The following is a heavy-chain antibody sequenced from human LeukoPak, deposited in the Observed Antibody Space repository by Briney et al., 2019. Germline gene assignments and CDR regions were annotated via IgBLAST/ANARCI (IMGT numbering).Heavy chain of an antibody. Sequence: ASVKVSCKASGYTFTSYGISWVRQAPGQGLEWMGGIIPIFGTANYAQKFQGRVTITTDESTSTAYMELSSLRSEDTAVYYCARARRGYSSSSGPMDVWGKGTTVTVSS. V-gene: IGHV1-69*05. CDR1: GYTFTSYG. D-gene: IGHD6-6*01. CDR3: ARARRGYSSSSGPMDV. J-gene: IGHJ6*03. CDR2: IIPIFGTA.